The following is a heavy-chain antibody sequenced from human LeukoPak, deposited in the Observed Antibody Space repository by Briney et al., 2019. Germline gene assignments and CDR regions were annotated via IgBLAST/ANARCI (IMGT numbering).Heavy chain of an antibody. CDR1: GGSVTSPY. CDR3: ARDQRADYYDNTGGLDY. Sequence: KASETLSLTCSVSGGSVTSPYWTWIRQPPGKGLEWIGYVSYSGGTSYNPSFKSRVTMTLDTSKNQFSLKLPSVTAADTAVYYCARDQRADYYDNTGGLDYWGQGTQVTVSS. V-gene: IGHV4-59*02. J-gene: IGHJ4*02. CDR2: VSYSGGT. D-gene: IGHD3-22*01.